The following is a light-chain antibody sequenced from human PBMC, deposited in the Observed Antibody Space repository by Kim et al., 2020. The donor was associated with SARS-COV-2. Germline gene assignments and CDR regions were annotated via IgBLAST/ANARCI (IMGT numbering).Light chain of an antibody. CDR1: QSISSW. CDR2: RAS. V-gene: IGKV1-5*03. Sequence: SAAVGDRVTITCRASQSISSWLAWYQQKPGKAPNLLIYRASSLESGVPSRFSGSGSGTEFTLTISRLQPDDFATYYCQQYNSYPLTFGGGTKVEI. CDR3: QQYNSYPLT. J-gene: IGKJ4*01.